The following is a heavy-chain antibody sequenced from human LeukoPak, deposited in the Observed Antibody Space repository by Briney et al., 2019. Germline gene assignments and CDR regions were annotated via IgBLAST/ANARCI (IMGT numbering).Heavy chain of an antibody. V-gene: IGHV3-21*04. J-gene: IGHJ4*02. Sequence: GGSLRLSCAASGFTFSSYSMNWVRQAPGKGLEWVSSISSSSSYIYYADSVEGRFTISRDNSKNTLYLQMNSLRAEDMAVYYCAKGLIRSSSWLPFDYWGQGTRVTVSS. CDR1: GFTFSSYS. CDR2: ISSSSSYI. CDR3: AKGLIRSSSWLPFDY. D-gene: IGHD6-13*01.